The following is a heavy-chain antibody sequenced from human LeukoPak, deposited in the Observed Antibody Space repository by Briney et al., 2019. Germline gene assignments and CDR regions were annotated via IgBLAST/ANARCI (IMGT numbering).Heavy chain of an antibody. D-gene: IGHD3-22*01. V-gene: IGHV3-7*01. CDR1: GFTFSSYW. CDR2: IKQDGSEK. Sequence: GGSLRLSCAASGFTFSSYWMSWVRQAPGKGPEWVANIKQDGSEKYYVDSVKGRFTISRDNAKNSLYLQMNSLRAEDTAVYYCARVWVPYDSSGYLDYWGQGPLVTVSS. J-gene: IGHJ4*02. CDR3: ARVWVPYDSSGYLDY.